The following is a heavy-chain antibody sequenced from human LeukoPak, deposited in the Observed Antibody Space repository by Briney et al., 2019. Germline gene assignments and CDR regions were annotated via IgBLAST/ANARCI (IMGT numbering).Heavy chain of an antibody. CDR1: RVSVSSGSYY. J-gene: IGHJ4*02. CDR2: ISYSGST. D-gene: IGHD3-10*01. Sequence: SETLSLTCTVSRVSVSSGSYYWSWIRQPPGKGLDWIGYISYSGSTNYNPSLKSRVTISVDTSKNQFSLKLSSVTAADTAVYYCALETNYYGSGSHFDYWGQGTLVTVSS. V-gene: IGHV4-61*01. CDR3: ALETNYYGSGSHFDY.